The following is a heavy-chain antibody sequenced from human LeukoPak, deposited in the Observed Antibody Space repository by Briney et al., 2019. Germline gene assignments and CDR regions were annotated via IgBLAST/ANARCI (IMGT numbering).Heavy chain of an antibody. Sequence: GGSLRLSCAASGFTFSSYGMHWVRQAPGKGLEWVAVISYDGSNKYYADSVKGRFTISRDNSKNTLYLQMNSLRAEDTAVYYCAKVGCRSCYPYFDYWGQGTLVTVSS. CDR2: ISYDGSNK. D-gene: IGHD2-15*01. CDR3: AKVGCRSCYPYFDY. V-gene: IGHV3-30*18. CDR1: GFTFSSYG. J-gene: IGHJ4*02.